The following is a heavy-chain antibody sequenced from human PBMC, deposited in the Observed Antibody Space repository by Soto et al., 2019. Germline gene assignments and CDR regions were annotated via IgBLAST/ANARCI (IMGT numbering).Heavy chain of an antibody. CDR1: GFGFSNAW. CDR3: ATDLNGGFDY. J-gene: IGHJ4*02. D-gene: IGHD2-8*01. Sequence: PGGSLRLSCAAPGFGFSNAWMSWVRQAPGKGLEWVGRIKSETDGETTDYVARVKGRFTISRDDSKSTLYLQMNSLKIEDTAVYYCATDLNGGFDYWGRGTLVTVSS. CDR2: IKSETDGETT. V-gene: IGHV3-15*01.